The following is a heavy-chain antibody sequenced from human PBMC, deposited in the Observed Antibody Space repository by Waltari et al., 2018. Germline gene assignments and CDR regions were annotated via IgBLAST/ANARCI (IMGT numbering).Heavy chain of an antibody. CDR1: GFTFSTYW. CDR2: MKPGGHYK. Sequence: EVQLVESGGGLVQPGGSLRLSCAASGFTFSTYWMHWVRQAPGKGLVWVSTMKPGGHYKGDAEAGKGRFTISRDDAKNTLYLQMNSLRVEDTAIYYCVGQIATGYWGQGTLVTVSS. J-gene: IGHJ4*02. CDR3: VGQIATGY. V-gene: IGHV3-74*01. D-gene: IGHD6-13*01.